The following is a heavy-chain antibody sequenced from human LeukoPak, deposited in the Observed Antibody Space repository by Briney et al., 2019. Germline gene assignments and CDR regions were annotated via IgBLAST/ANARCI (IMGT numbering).Heavy chain of an antibody. D-gene: IGHD4-17*01. CDR1: GGSFSSYY. Sequence: SETLSLTCTVSGGSFSSYYWTWIRQPPGKGLEWIGYIDHGGSTNYNPSLRSRVSISSDTSKIQFSLELTSVAAADTAVYYCARLKATVSIHAYFDSWGQGTLVTVSS. J-gene: IGHJ4*02. V-gene: IGHV4-59*01. CDR3: ARLKATVSIHAYFDS. CDR2: IDHGGST.